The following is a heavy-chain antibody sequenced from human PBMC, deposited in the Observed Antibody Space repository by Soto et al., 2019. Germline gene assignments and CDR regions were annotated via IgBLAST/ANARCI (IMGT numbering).Heavy chain of an antibody. D-gene: IGHD2-15*01. Sequence: GGSLRLSCAASGLTFNRYWMHWVRHAPGKGLVWVSHINTDGSNTNYADSVKGRFTISRDNAKSTLLLQMNSLRDEDTAVYYCAREFCSGGNCYTYYFDPWGQGIPVTVSS. J-gene: IGHJ5*02. CDR3: AREFCSGGNCYTYYFDP. CDR1: GLTFNRYW. CDR2: INTDGSNT. V-gene: IGHV3-74*01.